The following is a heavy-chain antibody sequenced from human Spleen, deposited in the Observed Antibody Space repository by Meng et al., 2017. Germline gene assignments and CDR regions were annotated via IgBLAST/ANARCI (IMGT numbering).Heavy chain of an antibody. V-gene: IGHV4-34*01. CDR3: AERRSDAIGDY. CDR2: IHHSGRI. Sequence: QVPLHEWSAGQLNASETLPLTCAFYGRYFNGYYWSWIRQPPGQRLEWTGEIHHSGRINSLPYLTSRHAISVDTPNNQFPLKLSCVTGADTAVSYCAERRSDAIGDYWGQGTLVTVSS. J-gene: IGHJ4*02. CDR1: GRYFNGYY. D-gene: IGHD2-21*01.